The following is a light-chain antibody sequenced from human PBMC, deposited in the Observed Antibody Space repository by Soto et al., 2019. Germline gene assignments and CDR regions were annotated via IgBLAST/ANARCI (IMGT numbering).Light chain of an antibody. Sequence: QSARTQPASVSGSPGQSITISCIETSNDVGGYNYVSWYQHHPGKAPKVIIYRDMNRPSGVSNRFSGSKSGNTASLTISGLQAEDEADYHCISFTSSRTYVFGTGTKVTVL. V-gene: IGLV2-14*01. CDR3: ISFTSSRTYV. CDR1: SNDVGGYNY. CDR2: RDM. J-gene: IGLJ1*01.